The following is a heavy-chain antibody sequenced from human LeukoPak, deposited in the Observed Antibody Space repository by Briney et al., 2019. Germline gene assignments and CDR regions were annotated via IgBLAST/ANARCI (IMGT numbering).Heavy chain of an antibody. Sequence: GASVKVSCKASGYTFTGYYMHWVRQAPGQGLEWMGWINPNSGGTNYAQKFQGRVTMTRDTSINTAYMHQSSMRTDEAAVDYYSRGMLGYYYYMDVWGKGTTVTVSS. CDR1: GYTFTGYY. V-gene: IGHV1-2*02. CDR2: INPNSGGT. J-gene: IGHJ6*03. D-gene: IGHD3-10*02. CDR3: SRGMLGYYYYMDV.